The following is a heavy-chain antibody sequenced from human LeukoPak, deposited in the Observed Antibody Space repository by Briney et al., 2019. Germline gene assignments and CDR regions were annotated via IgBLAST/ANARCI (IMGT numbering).Heavy chain of an antibody. CDR2: IYHSGST. D-gene: IGHD3-10*01. J-gene: IGHJ4*02. Sequence: SETLSLTCTVSGGSISSGGYYWSWIRQPPGKGREWIGYIYHSGSTYYNPSLKSRVTISVDRSKNQFSLKLSSVTAADTAVYYCARQTFGVLYFDSWGQGTLAIVSS. CDR1: GGSISSGGYY. CDR3: ARQTFGVLYFDS. V-gene: IGHV4-30-2*01.